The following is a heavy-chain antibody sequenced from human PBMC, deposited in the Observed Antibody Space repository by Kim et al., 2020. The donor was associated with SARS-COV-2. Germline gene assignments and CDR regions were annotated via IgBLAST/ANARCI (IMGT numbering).Heavy chain of an antibody. V-gene: IGHV1-69*04. CDR2: IIPILGIA. CDR1: GGTFSSYA. CDR3: ASHEDDTAMATRG. D-gene: IGHD5-18*01. J-gene: IGHJ4*02. Sequence: SVKVSCKASGGTFSSYAISWVRQAPGQGLEWMGRIIPILGIANYAQKFQGRVTITADKSTSTAYMELSSLRSEDTAVYYCASHEDDTAMATRGWGQGTLVTVSS.